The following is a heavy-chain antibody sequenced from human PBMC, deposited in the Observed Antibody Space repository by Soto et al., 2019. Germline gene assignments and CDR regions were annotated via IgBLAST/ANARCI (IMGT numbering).Heavy chain of an antibody. CDR1: GGSISSYY. V-gene: IGHV4-59*08. CDR2: IYYSGST. Sequence: SETLSLTCTVSGGSISSYYWSWIRQPPVKGLDWIGYIYYSGSTNYNPSLKSRVTISVDTSKNQFSLKLSSVTAADTAVYYCARSSPDIVVVVAASENWFDPWGQGTLVTVST. J-gene: IGHJ5*02. CDR3: ARSSPDIVVVVAASENWFDP. D-gene: IGHD2-15*01.